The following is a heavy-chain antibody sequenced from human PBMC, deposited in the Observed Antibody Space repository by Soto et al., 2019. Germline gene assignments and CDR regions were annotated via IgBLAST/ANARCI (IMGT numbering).Heavy chain of an antibody. D-gene: IGHD6-13*01. CDR2: IYYSGST. J-gene: IGHJ4*02. V-gene: IGHV4-61*01. CDR1: GGSVSSGNYY. Sequence: SETLSLTCTVSGGSVSSGNYYWNWIRQPPGKGLEWLGYIYYSGSTNYNPSLKSRVTISVDTSKNQFSLKLSSVTAADTAVYYCARVFRLGAAGHSLVDYWGQGTLVTVSS. CDR3: ARVFRLGAAGHSLVDY.